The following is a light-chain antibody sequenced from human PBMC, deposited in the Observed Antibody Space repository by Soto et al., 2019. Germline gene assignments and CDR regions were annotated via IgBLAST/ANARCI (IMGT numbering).Light chain of an antibody. CDR2: GAS. Sequence: EIVIMQSPATLSVSPGERATLSCRASQSVSSNLAWYQQKPGQAPRLLIYGASTRATGIPARFSGSGSGTEFTLTISSLQSEDFATYYCQQSYSTPITFGQGTRLEIK. V-gene: IGKV3-15*01. CDR3: QQSYSTPIT. CDR1: QSVSSN. J-gene: IGKJ5*01.